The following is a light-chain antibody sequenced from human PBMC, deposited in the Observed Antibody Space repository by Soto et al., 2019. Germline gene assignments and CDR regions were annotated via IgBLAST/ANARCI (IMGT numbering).Light chain of an antibody. J-gene: IGLJ2*01. CDR2: EVS. V-gene: IGLV2-14*01. Sequence: QSALTQPASVSGSPGQSITISCTGTSSDVGGYNYVSWYQQHPGKAPKLMIYEVSNRPSGVSNRFSGSKSGNTASLTISGLQAEDEADYYCSSYTSSSTQVFGGGAQLTGL. CDR3: SSYTSSSTQV. CDR1: SSDVGGYNY.